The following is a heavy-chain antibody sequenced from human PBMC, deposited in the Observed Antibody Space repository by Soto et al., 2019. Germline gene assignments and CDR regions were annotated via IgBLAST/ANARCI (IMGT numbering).Heavy chain of an antibody. J-gene: IGHJ5*02. Sequence: QVQLVQSGAEVKKPGASVKVSFKASGYTFTSYAMHWVRQAPGQRLEWMGWINAGNGNTKYSQKFQGRVTITRDTSASTAYMELSSLRSEDTAVYYCAREMIGYCSSTSCLGGWFDPWGQGTLVTVSS. D-gene: IGHD2-2*01. CDR3: AREMIGYCSSTSCLGGWFDP. V-gene: IGHV1-3*01. CDR2: INAGNGNT. CDR1: GYTFTSYA.